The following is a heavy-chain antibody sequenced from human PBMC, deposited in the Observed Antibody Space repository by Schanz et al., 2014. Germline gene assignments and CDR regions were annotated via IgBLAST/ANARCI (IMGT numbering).Heavy chain of an antibody. V-gene: IGHV4-4*07. CDR1: GGSISSYY. Sequence: QVQLQESGPGLVKPSETLSLTCSVSGGSISSYYWSWIRQPAGKGLEWIGRIYTSGSTNYNPSLKSRVTMSVDTSKNQFSLILTSVTAADTAVYYCELITLDRGVRNDYWGQGTLVTVSS. CDR3: ELITLDRGVRNDY. D-gene: IGHD3-10*01. CDR2: IYTSGST. J-gene: IGHJ4*02.